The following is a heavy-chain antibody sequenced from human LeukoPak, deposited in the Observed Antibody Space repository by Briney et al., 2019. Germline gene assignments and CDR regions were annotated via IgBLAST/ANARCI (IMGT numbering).Heavy chain of an antibody. CDR1: GGSFSSYY. J-gene: IGHJ4*02. D-gene: IGHD4-23*01. CDR3: ARSLDYGGNSGGFDY. Sequence: SETLSLTCAVYGGSFSSYYWSWIRQPPGKGLEWIGEINHSGSTNYNPSLKSRVTISVDTSKNQFSLKLSSVTAADTAVYYCARSLDYGGNSGGFDYWGQGTLITVSS. V-gene: IGHV4-34*01. CDR2: INHSGST.